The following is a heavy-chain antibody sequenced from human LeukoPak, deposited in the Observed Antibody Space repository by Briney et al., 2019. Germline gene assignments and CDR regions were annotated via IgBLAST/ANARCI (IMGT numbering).Heavy chain of an antibody. J-gene: IGHJ1*01. V-gene: IGHV1-69*04. Sequence: GASVKVSCKASGGTFSSYAISWVRQAPGQGLEWMGRIIPILGIANYAQKFQGRVTITADKSTSTAYMELSSLRSEDTAVYYCARDSSKFSGSYQEYFQHWARAPWSPSPQ. D-gene: IGHD1-26*01. CDR1: GGTFSSYA. CDR2: IIPILGIA. CDR3: ARDSSKFSGSYQEYFQH.